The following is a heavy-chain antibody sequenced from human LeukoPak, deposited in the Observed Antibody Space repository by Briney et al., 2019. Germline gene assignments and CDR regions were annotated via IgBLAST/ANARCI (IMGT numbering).Heavy chain of an antibody. V-gene: IGHV3-9*01. J-gene: IGHJ6*02. CDR2: ISWNSGSI. CDR1: GFTFTSYY. Sequence: GGSLRLSCAASGFTFTSYYMHWVRQAPGKGLEWVSGISWNSGSIGYADSVKGRFTISRDNAKNSLYLQMNSLRAEDTALYYCAKVVSSRDYGMDVWGQGTTVTVSS. D-gene: IGHD2-21*01. CDR3: AKVVSSRDYGMDV.